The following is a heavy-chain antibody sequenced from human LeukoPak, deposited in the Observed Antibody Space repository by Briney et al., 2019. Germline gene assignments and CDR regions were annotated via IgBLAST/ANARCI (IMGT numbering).Heavy chain of an antibody. CDR3: ARDERGYYYGSGSYHPYFDY. D-gene: IGHD3-10*01. J-gene: IGHJ4*02. CDR2: IIPIFGTA. CDR1: GGTFSSYA. V-gene: IGHV1-69*06. Sequence: GASVKVSCKASGGTFSSYAISWVRQAPGQGLEWMGGIIPIFGTANYAQKFQGRVTITADKSTSTAYMELSSLRSEDTAVYYCARDERGYYYGSGSYHPYFDYWGQGTLVTVSS.